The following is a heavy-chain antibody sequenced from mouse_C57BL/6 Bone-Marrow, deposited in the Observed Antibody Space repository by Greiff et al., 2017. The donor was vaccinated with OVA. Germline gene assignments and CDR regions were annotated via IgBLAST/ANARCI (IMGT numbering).Heavy chain of an antibody. CDR2: IDPSDSYT. V-gene: IGHV1-50*01. J-gene: IGHJ2*01. CDR3: ARSWFDY. Sequence: QVQLQQPGAELVKPGASVKLSCKASGYTFTSYWMQWVKQRPGQGLEWIGEIDPSDSYTNYNQKFKGKATLTVDTSSSTAYMQLSSLTSEDSAVDYCARSWFDYWGQGTTLTVSS. CDR1: GYTFTSYW.